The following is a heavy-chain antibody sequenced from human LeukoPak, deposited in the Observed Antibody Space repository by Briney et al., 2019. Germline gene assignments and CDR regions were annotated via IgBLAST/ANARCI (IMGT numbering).Heavy chain of an antibody. Sequence: GGSLRLSCAASGFIFSSYSMNWVRQAPGKGLEWVSSISSSSTYIYYADSVKGRFTISRDNAKNSLYLQMNSLRAEDTAVYYCARDHFGVLIPTFDYWGQGTLVTV. J-gene: IGHJ4*02. CDR2: ISSSSTYI. CDR3: ARDHFGVLIPTFDY. V-gene: IGHV3-21*01. D-gene: IGHD3-3*01. CDR1: GFIFSSYS.